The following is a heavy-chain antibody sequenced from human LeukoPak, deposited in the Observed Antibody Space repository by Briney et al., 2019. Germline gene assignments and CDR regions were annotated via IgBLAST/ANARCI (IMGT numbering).Heavy chain of an antibody. CDR2: IYYSGST. Sequence: SETLSLTCTVSGGSISSSSYYWGWIRQPPGKGLEWIGSIYYSGSTYYNPSLKSRVTISVDTSKNQFSLKLSSVTAADTAVYYCARQGQTMVRPTPGGKFDYWGQGTLVTVSS. V-gene: IGHV4-39*01. CDR3: ARQGQTMVRPTPGGKFDY. J-gene: IGHJ4*02. D-gene: IGHD3-10*01. CDR1: GGSISSSSYY.